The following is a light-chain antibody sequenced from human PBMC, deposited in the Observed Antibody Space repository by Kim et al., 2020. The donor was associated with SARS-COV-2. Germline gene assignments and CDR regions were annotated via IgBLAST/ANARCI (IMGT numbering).Light chain of an antibody. V-gene: IGKV3-20*01. CDR1: QSVSSTY. CDR2: GAS. CDR3: HQYGSSVRT. J-gene: IGKJ2*01. Sequence: LSPGERATLSCRASQSVSSTYLAWYQQKPGQAPRLLIYGASSRATGIPDRFSGSGSGTDFTLIISRLEPEDFAMYYCHQYGSSVRTFGQGTKLEI.